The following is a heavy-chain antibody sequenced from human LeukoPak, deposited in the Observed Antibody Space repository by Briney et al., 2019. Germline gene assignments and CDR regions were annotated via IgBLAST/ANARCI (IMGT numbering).Heavy chain of an antibody. D-gene: IGHD3-16*01. CDR1: GGTFSSYA. V-gene: IGHV1-69*04. Sequence: SVKVSCKASGGTFSSYAISWVRQAPGQGLEWMGRIIPILDIANYAQKFQGRVTITADKSTSTAYMELSSLRSEDTAVYYCARGEFIPGTTYYFDYWGQGTLVTVSS. CDR3: ARGEFIPGTTYYFDY. J-gene: IGHJ4*02. CDR2: IIPILDIA.